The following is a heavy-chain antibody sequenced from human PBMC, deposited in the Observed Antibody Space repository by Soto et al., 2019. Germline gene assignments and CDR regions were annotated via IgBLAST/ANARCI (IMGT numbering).Heavy chain of an antibody. CDR2: IWYDGSNK. V-gene: IGHV3-33*01. CDR3: ARDVLIVSVAGTVGIDY. D-gene: IGHD6-19*01. J-gene: IGHJ4*02. CDR1: GFTFSSYG. Sequence: GGSLRLSCAASGFTFSSYGMHWVRQAPGKGLEWVAVIWYDGSNKYFADSVKGRFTISRDNSKNTLYLQMSSLRAEDTAVYYCARDVLIVSVAGTVGIDYWGQGTLVTVSS.